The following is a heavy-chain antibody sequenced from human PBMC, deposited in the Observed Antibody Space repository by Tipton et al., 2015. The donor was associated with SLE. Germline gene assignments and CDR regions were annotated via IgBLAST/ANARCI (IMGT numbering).Heavy chain of an antibody. CDR3: AGDALGEPPDYQYGMDV. Sequence: TLSLTCSVSGGSVSSGSYYWSWIRQPAGKRLEWIGYVFWSGTTNYNPSFESRVTMSVDTSENQFSLKLTSMTAADTAVYYCAGDALGEPPDYQYGMDVWGQGTTVTVSS. CDR1: GGSVSSGSYY. J-gene: IGHJ6*02. D-gene: IGHD1-26*01. CDR2: VFWSGTT. V-gene: IGHV4-61*10.